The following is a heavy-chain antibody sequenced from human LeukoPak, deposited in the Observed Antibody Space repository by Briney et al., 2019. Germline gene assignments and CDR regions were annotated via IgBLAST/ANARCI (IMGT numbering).Heavy chain of an antibody. CDR2: IYTSGST. CDR1: GGSISSYY. J-gene: IGHJ5*02. Sequence: PSETLSLTCTVSGGSISSYYWSWIRQPAGKGLEWIGRIYTSGSTNYNPSLKSRVTMSVDTSKNQFSLKLSSVTAADTAVYYCARDRYCSSTSCHLTWFDPWGQGTLVTVSS. V-gene: IGHV4-4*07. CDR3: ARDRYCSSTSCHLTWFDP. D-gene: IGHD2-2*01.